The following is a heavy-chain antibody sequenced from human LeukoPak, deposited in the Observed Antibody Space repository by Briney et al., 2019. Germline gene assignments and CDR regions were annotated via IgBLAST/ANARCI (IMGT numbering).Heavy chain of an antibody. V-gene: IGHV1-2*02. D-gene: IGHD3-22*01. CDR3: AREFYYDSSGYYGNDY. CDR1: GYTFTSYG. CDR2: INPNSGGT. Sequence: GASVKVSCKASGYTFTSYGISWVRQAPGQGLEWMGWINPNSGGTNYAQKFQGRVTMTRDTSISTAYMELSRLRSDDTAVYYCAREFYYDSSGYYGNDYWGQGTLVTVSS. J-gene: IGHJ4*02.